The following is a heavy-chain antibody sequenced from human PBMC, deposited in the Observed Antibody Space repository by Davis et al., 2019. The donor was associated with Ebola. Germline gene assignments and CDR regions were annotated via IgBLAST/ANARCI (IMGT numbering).Heavy chain of an antibody. J-gene: IGHJ4*02. D-gene: IGHD2-15*01. CDR3: ARRRIGREYIDL. CDR1: GFTFAFSGYT. Sequence: GESLKISCEASGFTFAFSGYTTFWVRQAPGRGLEWVSGVYETGAASYYADPVKGRFTVSRDDSDNTLSLQMNSLTVEDTAVYYCARRRIGREYIDLWGQGTQVTVS. V-gene: IGHV3-23*01. CDR2: VYETGAAS.